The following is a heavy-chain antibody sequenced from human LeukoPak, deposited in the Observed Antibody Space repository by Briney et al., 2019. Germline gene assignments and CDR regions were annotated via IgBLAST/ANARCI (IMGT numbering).Heavy chain of an antibody. Sequence: PSETLSLTCTVSGGSISSYYWSWIRQPPGKGLEWIGYIYYTGSTNYNPSLESRVTMSVDTSKNQFSLKLSSVTAADTAVYYCARLAYRGPAVADFDYWGQGTLVTVSS. D-gene: IGHD6-19*01. J-gene: IGHJ4*02. CDR2: IYYTGST. CDR1: GGSISSYY. CDR3: ARLAYRGPAVADFDY. V-gene: IGHV4-59*08.